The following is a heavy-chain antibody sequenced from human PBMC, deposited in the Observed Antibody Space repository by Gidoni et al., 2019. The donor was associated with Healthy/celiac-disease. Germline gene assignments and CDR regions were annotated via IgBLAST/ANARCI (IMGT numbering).Heavy chain of an antibody. V-gene: IGHV3-30-3*01. CDR2: ISYDGSNK. CDR3: ARDPMSGYYKSNWFDP. J-gene: IGHJ5*02. CDR1: GFTFSSYA. Sequence: QVQLVESGGGVVQPGRSLRLSCAASGFTFSSYAMHWVRQAPGKGLEWVAVISYDGSNKYYADSVKGRFTISRDNSKNTLYLQMNSLRAEDTAVYYCARDPMSGYYKSNWFDPWGQGTLVTVSS. D-gene: IGHD3-3*01.